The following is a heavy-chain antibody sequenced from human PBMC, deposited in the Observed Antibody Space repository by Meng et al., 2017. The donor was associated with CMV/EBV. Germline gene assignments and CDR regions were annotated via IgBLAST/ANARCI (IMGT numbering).Heavy chain of an antibody. CDR1: GFTFSSYS. CDR3: ARDGGDCSSTSCYTHGYYGMDV. V-gene: IGHV3-21*01. Sequence: GESLKISCAASGFTFSSYSMNWVRQAPGKGLEWVSSISSSSSYIYYADSVKGRFTISRDNAKNSPYLQMNSLRAEDTAVYYCARDGGDCSSTSCYTHGYYGMDVWGQGTTVTVSS. D-gene: IGHD2-2*02. CDR2: ISSSSSYI. J-gene: IGHJ6*02.